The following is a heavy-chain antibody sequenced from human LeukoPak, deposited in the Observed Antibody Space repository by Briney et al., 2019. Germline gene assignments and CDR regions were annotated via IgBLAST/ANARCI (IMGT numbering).Heavy chain of an antibody. Sequence: ASVKVSCKASGYTFTSYDINWVRQATGQGLEWMGWMNPNSGNTGYAQKFQGRVTMPRNTSISTAYMELSSLRSEDTAVYYCARDNHMVRGVIITSDYYYYMDVWGKGTTVTVSS. CDR1: GYTFTSYD. CDR2: MNPNSGNT. J-gene: IGHJ6*03. V-gene: IGHV1-8*01. CDR3: ARDNHMVRGVIITSDYYYYMDV. D-gene: IGHD3-10*01.